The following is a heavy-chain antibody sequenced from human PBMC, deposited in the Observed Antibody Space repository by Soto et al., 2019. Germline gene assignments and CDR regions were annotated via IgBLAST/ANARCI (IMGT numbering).Heavy chain of an antibody. Sequence: GGSLRLSCAASGFTFSSYGMHWVRQAPGKGLEWVAVISYDGSNKYYADSVKGRFTISRDNSKNTLYLQMNSLRAEDTAVYYCAKQEVSSGWRVPTFFDYWGQGTLVTVSS. CDR1: GFTFSSYG. CDR2: ISYDGSNK. J-gene: IGHJ4*02. V-gene: IGHV3-30*18. D-gene: IGHD6-19*01. CDR3: AKQEVSSGWRVPTFFDY.